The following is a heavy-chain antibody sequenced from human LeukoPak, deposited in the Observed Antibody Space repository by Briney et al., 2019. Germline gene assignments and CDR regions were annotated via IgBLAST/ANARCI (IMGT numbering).Heavy chain of an antibody. CDR2: ISGYNGNT. V-gene: IGHV1-18*01. CDR3: ADWGET. Sequence: ASVKVSCKASGYTFPTYGISWVRQAPGQGLEWMGWISGYNGNTNYARKLQGRVTMTTDTSTSTAYMELRGLTSDDTAMYYCADWGETWGQGTLVTVSS. CDR1: GYTFPTYG. J-gene: IGHJ5*02. D-gene: IGHD3-16*01.